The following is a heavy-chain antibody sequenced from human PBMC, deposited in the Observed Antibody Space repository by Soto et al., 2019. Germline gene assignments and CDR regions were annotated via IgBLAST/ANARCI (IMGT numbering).Heavy chain of an antibody. Sequence: PSETLSLTCTVSGVSVSSGGYYWSWIRQHPGKGLEWIGNIYYSGRTYSNPSLKRRVILSVDTSKNHFSLTLRSVPSADSAVSYCASVIGGDSEHYFDFCGKRSLLTVSS. CDR1: GVSVSSGGYY. CDR3: ASVIGGDSEHYFDF. V-gene: IGHV4-31*03. J-gene: IGHJ4*02. CDR2: IYYSGRT. D-gene: IGHD2-21*01.